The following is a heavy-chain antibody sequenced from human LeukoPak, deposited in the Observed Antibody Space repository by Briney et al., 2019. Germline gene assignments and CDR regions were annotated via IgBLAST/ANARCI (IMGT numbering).Heavy chain of an antibody. Sequence: GGSLRLSCAASGFTVDEYAIHWVRQAPGKGLEWVSGISWNSGSIGYADSVKGRFTISRDNAKNSLYLQMNSLRAEDTALYYCAKDRELYSGSYYFDYWGQGTLVTVSS. CDR1: GFTVDEYA. D-gene: IGHD1-26*01. CDR3: AKDRELYSGSYYFDY. V-gene: IGHV3-9*01. J-gene: IGHJ4*02. CDR2: ISWNSGSI.